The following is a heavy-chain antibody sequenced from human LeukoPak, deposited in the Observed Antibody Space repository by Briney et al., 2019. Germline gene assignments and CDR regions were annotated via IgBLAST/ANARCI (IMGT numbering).Heavy chain of an antibody. CDR2: SYYSGGT. J-gene: IGHJ4*01. D-gene: IGHD3-10*01. V-gene: IGHV4-59*08. CDR1: GGSLNNYY. Sequence: SETLSLTCTVSGGSLNNYYWGRIGQAAGRGLKWIAYSYYSGGTNYNSSLKSRVTISVDTSKNQFSLKVTSVTAGNTAIYYCVRHGESGRHHAYFDYWGHGALVTVSS. CDR3: VRHGESGRHHAYFDY.